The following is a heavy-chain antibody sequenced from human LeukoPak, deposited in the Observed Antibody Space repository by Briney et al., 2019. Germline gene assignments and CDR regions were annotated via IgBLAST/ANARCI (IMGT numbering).Heavy chain of an antibody. V-gene: IGHV3-11*01. D-gene: IGHD2-2*01. CDR1: GFTFSDYY. J-gene: IGHJ6*02. CDR3: ARDRGVVVVPAPAYGMDV. Sequence: GGSLRLSCAASGFTFSDYYMSWIRQAPGKGLEWVSYISSSGSTIYYADSVKGRFTISRDNAKNSLYLHMNSLRAEDTAVYYCARDRGVVVVPAPAYGMDVWGQGTTVTVSS. CDR2: ISSSGSTI.